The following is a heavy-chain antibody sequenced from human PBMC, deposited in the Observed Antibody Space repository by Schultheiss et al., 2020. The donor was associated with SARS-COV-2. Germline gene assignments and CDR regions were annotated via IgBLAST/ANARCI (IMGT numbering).Heavy chain of an antibody. CDR1: GGSFSGYY. CDR3: AREGHVVVPAGYYYGMDV. Sequence: SETLSLTCAVYGGSFSGYYWSWIRQPPGKGLEWIGYIYYSGSTYYNPSLKSRVTISVDTSKNQFSLKLSSVTAADTAVYYCAREGHVVVPAGYYYGMDVWGQGTTVTVSS. CDR2: IYYSGST. D-gene: IGHD2-2*01. V-gene: IGHV4-34*09. J-gene: IGHJ6*02.